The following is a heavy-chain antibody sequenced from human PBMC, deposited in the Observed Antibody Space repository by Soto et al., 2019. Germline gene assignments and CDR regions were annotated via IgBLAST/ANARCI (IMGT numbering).Heavy chain of an antibody. D-gene: IGHD5-12*01. V-gene: IGHV1-46*03. CDR2: INPSGGST. Sequence: GASVKVSCKASGYTFTSYYMHWVRQAPGQGLEWMGIINPSGGSTSYAQKFQGRVTMTRDTSTSTVYMELSSLRSEDTAVYYCARVPRFSPDIVATEYHAFDIWGQGTMVTVSS. J-gene: IGHJ3*02. CDR3: ARVPRFSPDIVATEYHAFDI. CDR1: GYTFTSYY.